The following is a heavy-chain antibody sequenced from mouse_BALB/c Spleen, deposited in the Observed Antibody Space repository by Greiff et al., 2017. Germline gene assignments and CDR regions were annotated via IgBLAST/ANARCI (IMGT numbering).Heavy chain of an antibody. Sequence: EVNVVESGGGLVKPGGSLKLSCAASGFAFSSYDMSWVRQTPEKRLEWVAYISSGGGSTYYPDTVKGRFTISRDNAKNTLYLQMSSLKSEDTAMYYCARDDYDEFAYWGQGTLVTVSA. D-gene: IGHD2-4*01. CDR2: ISSGGGST. CDR3: ARDDYDEFAY. V-gene: IGHV5-12-1*01. CDR1: GFAFSSYD. J-gene: IGHJ3*01.